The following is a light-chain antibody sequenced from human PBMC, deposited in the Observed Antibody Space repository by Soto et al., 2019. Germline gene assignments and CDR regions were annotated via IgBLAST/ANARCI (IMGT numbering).Light chain of an antibody. V-gene: IGKV3-20*01. CDR3: QQCGNTWM. Sequence: EIVLTQSPVTLSLSPGERATLSCRTSQSISSSYLAWYQQKPGQPPRLLIYGASSRATGIPDRFIVSGSGTDFTLTIRRMEPEDFAVDYCQQCGNTWMFGQGTKVDIK. CDR1: QSISSSY. CDR2: GAS. J-gene: IGKJ1*01.